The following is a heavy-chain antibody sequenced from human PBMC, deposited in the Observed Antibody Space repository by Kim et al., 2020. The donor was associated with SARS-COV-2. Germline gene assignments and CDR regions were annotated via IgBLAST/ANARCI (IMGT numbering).Heavy chain of an antibody. CDR3: ARHATYYDYVWGSYRPYGMDV. D-gene: IGHD3-16*02. V-gene: IGHV4-39*01. CDR2: IYYSGST. Sequence: SETLSLTCTVSGGSISSSSYYWGWIRQPPGKGLEWIGSIYYSGSTYYNPSLKSRVTISVDTSKNQFSLKLSSVTAADTAVYYCARHATYYDYVWGSYRPYGMDVWGQGTTVTVSS. J-gene: IGHJ6*02. CDR1: GGSISSSSYY.